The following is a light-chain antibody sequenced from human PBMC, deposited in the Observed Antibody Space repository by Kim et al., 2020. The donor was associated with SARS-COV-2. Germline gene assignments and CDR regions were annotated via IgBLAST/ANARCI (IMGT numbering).Light chain of an antibody. J-gene: IGLJ3*02. CDR2: STN. V-gene: IGLV8-61*01. CDR3: VLYMGSGIWV. Sequence: GGPVTLTCGLSSGSVSTSYYPSWYQQTPGQAPRTLIYSTNTRSSGVPGRFSGSILGNKAALTITGAHADDESDYYCVLYMGSGIWVFGGGTQLTVL. CDR1: SGSVSTSYY.